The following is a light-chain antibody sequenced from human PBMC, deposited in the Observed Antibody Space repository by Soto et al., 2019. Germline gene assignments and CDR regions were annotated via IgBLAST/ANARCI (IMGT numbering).Light chain of an antibody. Sequence: QSALAQPASVSGSPGQSITISCTGTSTDIGAYNYVSWYQQHPGKAPKLLIYEVTNRPSGVSNRFSGSKSGNTASLTISGLQAEDEANYYCNSYTTLTNRVLGTANKVTV. CDR3: NSYTTLTNRV. CDR1: STDIGAYNY. CDR2: EVT. J-gene: IGLJ1*01. V-gene: IGLV2-14*01.